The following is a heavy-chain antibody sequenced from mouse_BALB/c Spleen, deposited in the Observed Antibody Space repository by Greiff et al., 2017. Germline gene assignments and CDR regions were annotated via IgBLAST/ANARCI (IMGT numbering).Heavy chain of an antibody. CDR3: ARDIIKTARATFAY. CDR2: IRNKANGYTT. CDR1: GFTFTDYY. D-gene: IGHD3-2*01. J-gene: IGHJ3*01. V-gene: IGHV7-3*02. Sequence: EVQVVESGGGLVQPGGSLRLSCATSGFTFTDYYMSWVRQPPGKALEWLGFIRNKANGYTTEYSASVKGRFTISRDNSQSILYLQMNTLRAEDSATYYCARDIIKTARATFAYWGQGTLVTVSA.